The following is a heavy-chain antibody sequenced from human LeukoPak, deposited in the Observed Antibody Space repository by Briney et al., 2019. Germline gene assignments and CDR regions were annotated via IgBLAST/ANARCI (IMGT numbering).Heavy chain of an antibody. CDR2: VSGSGSNT. CDR3: AKDRRGYSGQIDI. CDR1: GFASTTCA. D-gene: IGHD5-12*01. V-gene: IGHV3-23*01. J-gene: IGHJ3*02. Sequence: GGSLRLSCADSGFASTTCAMSWVRQAPGKGLEWVSTVSGSGSNTYYADSVKGRFTISRDNSKNTLYLQMDSLRVEDTAVYYCAKDRRGYSGQIDIWGQGTMVTVS.